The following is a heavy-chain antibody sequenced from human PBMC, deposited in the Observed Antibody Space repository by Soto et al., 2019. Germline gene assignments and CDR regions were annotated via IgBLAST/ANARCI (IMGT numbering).Heavy chain of an antibody. J-gene: IGHJ4*02. Sequence: EVQLVESGGNLVQPGGSLRLSCAASGFSVSNDYMNWVRQAPGRGLDWGSVVYPNGASYYADSVKGRFTISRDNSKNTLSLQMDSLRVDDTAVYYCSRGGFDWGQGTLVTVSS. CDR1: GFSVSNDY. CDR3: SRGGFD. V-gene: IGHV3-66*01. CDR2: VYPNGAS.